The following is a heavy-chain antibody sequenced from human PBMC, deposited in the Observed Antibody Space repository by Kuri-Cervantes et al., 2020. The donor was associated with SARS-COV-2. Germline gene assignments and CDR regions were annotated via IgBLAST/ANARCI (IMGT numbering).Heavy chain of an antibody. CDR1: GFNFSRTD. CDR3: AKDRVGVQDF. CDR2: ISHDGKNK. D-gene: IGHD2-21*01. Sequence: GESLKISCAASGFNFSRTDMHWVRQAPGKGLGWVAVISHDGKNKKCMASGKFPFTISRENSQNTLYLPMKSLRSEDTAMYYCAKDRVGVQDFWGQGTLVTVSS. J-gene: IGHJ4*02. V-gene: IGHV3-30*18.